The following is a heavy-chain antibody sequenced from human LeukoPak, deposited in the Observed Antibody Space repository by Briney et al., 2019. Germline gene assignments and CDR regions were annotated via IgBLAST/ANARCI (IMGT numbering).Heavy chain of an antibody. CDR3: AKDSFNYYDSTWNDY. CDR2: ISGSGGST. V-gene: IGHV3-23*01. D-gene: IGHD3-22*01. J-gene: IGHJ4*02. CDR1: GFTFSSYA. Sequence: GGSLRLSCAASGFTFSSYAMSWVRQAPGKGLEWVSAISGSGGSTYYADSVKGRFTISRDNSKNTLYLQMNSLRAEDTAVYYCAKDSFNYYDSTWNDYWGQGTLVTVSS.